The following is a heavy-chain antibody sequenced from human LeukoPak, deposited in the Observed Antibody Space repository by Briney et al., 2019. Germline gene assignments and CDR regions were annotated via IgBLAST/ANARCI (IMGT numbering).Heavy chain of an antibody. CDR3: ARGQPLLSHFDY. V-gene: IGHV1-69*13. CDR1: GGTFSSYA. CDR2: IIPIFNTA. J-gene: IGHJ4*02. D-gene: IGHD2-21*02. Sequence: GASVKVSCKASGGTFSSYAIIWVRQAPGQGLEWMGMIIPIFNTANYAQKFQGRVAITADESTSTAYMELSSRTSEDTAVYYCARGQPLLSHFDYWGQGTLVTVSS.